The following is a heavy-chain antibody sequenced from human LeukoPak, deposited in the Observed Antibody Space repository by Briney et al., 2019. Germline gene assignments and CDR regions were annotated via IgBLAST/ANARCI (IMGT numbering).Heavy chain of an antibody. CDR3: AKDASSSSVYYYYMDV. D-gene: IGHD6-6*01. CDR1: GFTFDDYA. V-gene: IGHV3-9*01. Sequence: PGRSLRLSCAASGFTFDDYAMHWVRQAPGKGLEWVSGISWNSGSIGYADSVKGRFTISRDNAKNSLYLQTNSLRAEDAALYYCAKDASSSSVYYYYMDVWGKGTTVTVSS. J-gene: IGHJ6*03. CDR2: ISWNSGSI.